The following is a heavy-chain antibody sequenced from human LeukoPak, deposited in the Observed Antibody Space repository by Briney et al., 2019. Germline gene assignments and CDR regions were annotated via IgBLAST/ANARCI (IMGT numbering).Heavy chain of an antibody. CDR1: GASTSHFY. V-gene: IGHV4-59*01. CDR2: MHNSGSS. J-gene: IGHJ3*02. D-gene: IGHD5-12*01. CDR3: ARSAEWLRNAFGI. Sequence: SETLSLSCTASGASTSHFYWNWIRQPPGKGLEWIGYMHNSGSSKHNPSLKSRVTISIDTSKNQFSLQLTSVTAADTAMYFCARSAEWLRNAFGIWGQGTLVIVSS.